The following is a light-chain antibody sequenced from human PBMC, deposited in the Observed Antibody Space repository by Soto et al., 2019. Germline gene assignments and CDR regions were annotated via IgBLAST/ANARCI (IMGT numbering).Light chain of an antibody. V-gene: IGKV3-20*01. CDR2: GAS. CDR1: QSVSSSY. Sequence: EIVLTQSPGTLSLSPGERATLSCRASQSVSSSYLAWYQQKPGQAPRLLIYGASSRATGIPDRFSGSGSGTAFTLTISRLEPEDFAVYYCQQYGSSPVTFGQGTKVPIK. J-gene: IGKJ1*01. CDR3: QQYGSSPVT.